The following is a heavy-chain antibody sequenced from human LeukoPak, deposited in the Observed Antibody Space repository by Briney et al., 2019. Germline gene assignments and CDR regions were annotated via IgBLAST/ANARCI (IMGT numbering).Heavy chain of an antibody. CDR1: GGSISSGDYY. Sequence: SETLSLTCTVSGGSISSGDYYWSWIRQPPGKGLEWIGYIYYSGSTYYNPSLKSRVTISVDTSKNQFSLKLSSVTAADTAVYYCARSGGYYYGSAQGSPSYYFDYWGQGTLVTVSS. V-gene: IGHV4-30-4*01. CDR3: ARSGGYYYGSAQGSPSYYFDY. CDR2: IYYSGST. J-gene: IGHJ4*02. D-gene: IGHD3-10*01.